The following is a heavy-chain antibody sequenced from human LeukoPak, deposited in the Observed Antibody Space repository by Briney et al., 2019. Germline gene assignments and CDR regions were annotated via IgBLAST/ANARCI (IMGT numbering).Heavy chain of an antibody. D-gene: IGHD1-14*01. Sequence: ASVKVSCKASGYSFTRYGISGVRQAPGQGLEWMGWISTYKGNTNYAQKLQGRVTMTTDTSTNTAYMELRSLRSDDTAVYYCARDRSRSTGFDPWGQGTLVTVSS. V-gene: IGHV1-18*01. CDR1: GYSFTRYG. CDR3: ARDRSRSTGFDP. CDR2: ISTYKGNT. J-gene: IGHJ5*02.